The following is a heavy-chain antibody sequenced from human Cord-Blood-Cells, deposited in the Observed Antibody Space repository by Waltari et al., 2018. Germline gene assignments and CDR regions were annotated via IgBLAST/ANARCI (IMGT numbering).Heavy chain of an antibody. CDR1: GYTFTSYD. V-gene: IGHV1-8*01. CDR2: MNPNSGNT. D-gene: IGHD3-16*02. J-gene: IGHJ3*02. CDR3: ASNAIVDAFDI. Sequence: QVQLVQSGAEVKKPGASVKVSCKASGYTFTSYDINWVRQATGQGLEWMGWMNPNSGNTGYSQKVQGIVTMTRNTSISTAYRELSSLRSEDTAVYYCASNAIVDAFDIWGQGTMVTVSS.